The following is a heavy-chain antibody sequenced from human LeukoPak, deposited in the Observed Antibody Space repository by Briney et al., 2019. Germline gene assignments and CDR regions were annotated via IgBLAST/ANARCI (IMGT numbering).Heavy chain of an antibody. CDR3: ANVYSARTYAFDM. CDR1: GFSVSSYD. D-gene: IGHD2-8*01. CDR2: IYRRGDT. Sequence: TGGSLRLSGAASGFSVSSYDLNWVRQAPGKGLEWVSVIYRRGDTDYADSVKGRFCVSRDSYGNTLYLQMNSLRGEDTAVYYCANVYSARTYAFDMWGQGTVVSVSA. V-gene: IGHV3-53*01. J-gene: IGHJ3*02.